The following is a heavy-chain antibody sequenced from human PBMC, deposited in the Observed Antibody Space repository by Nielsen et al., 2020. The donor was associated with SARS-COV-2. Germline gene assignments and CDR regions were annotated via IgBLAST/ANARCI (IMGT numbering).Heavy chain of an antibody. V-gene: IGHV4-31*03. J-gene: IGHJ6*02. CDR2: IYFTGRT. D-gene: IGHD5-12*01. Sequence: SETLSLTCTVSGGSISSGGYYWSWIRHHPGKGLEWIGYIYFTGRTSYNPSLKSRVAMSVDTSKNQFSLDLKSVTAADTAVYYCARKASGYGHYKYGMDVWGLGATVTVSS. CDR3: ARKASGYGHYKYGMDV. CDR1: GGSISSGGYY.